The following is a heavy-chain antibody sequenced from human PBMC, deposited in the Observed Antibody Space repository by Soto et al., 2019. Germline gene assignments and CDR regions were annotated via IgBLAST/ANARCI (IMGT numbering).Heavy chain of an antibody. D-gene: IGHD3-16*01. CDR3: AKDLFVSVSYTYYCRVVV. CDR1: GFTFSRFG. CDR2: ISYDGSNR. V-gene: IGHV3-30*18. Sequence: PGWSLRLTCAASGFTFSRFGMHWVRQAPGKGLEWVAVISYDGSNRFYADSVKGRFTISRDNSKNTLYLQMNSLRPEDTAVYYNAKDLFVSVSYTYYCRVVVCGQGPPFPVPS. J-gene: IGHJ6*02.